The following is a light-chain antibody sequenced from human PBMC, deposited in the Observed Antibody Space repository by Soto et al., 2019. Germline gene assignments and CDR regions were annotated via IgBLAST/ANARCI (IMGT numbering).Light chain of an antibody. CDR2: KAS. CDR1: QSISSW. J-gene: IGKJ2*01. Sequence: IQMTQSPSTLSASVGDRVTITCRASQSISSWLAWYQQKPGKAPKLLIYKASSLESGVPSRFSGSGSGTEFTLPISSLQPDDFATYYCEQYNSYSPYTFGQGTKLEIK. V-gene: IGKV1-5*03. CDR3: EQYNSYSPYT.